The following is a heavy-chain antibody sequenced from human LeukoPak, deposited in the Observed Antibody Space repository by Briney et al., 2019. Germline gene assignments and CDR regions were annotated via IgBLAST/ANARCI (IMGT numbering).Heavy chain of an antibody. D-gene: IGHD5-24*01. V-gene: IGHV3-21*01. Sequence: PGGSLRLSCAASGFTFSSYSMNWVRQAPGKGLEWVSSISSSSSYIYYADSVKGRFTISRDNAKNSLYLQMNSLRAEDTAVYYCARDKRWQRSAFDIWGQGAMVTVSS. CDR1: GFTFSSYS. J-gene: IGHJ3*02. CDR2: ISSSSSYI. CDR3: ARDKRWQRSAFDI.